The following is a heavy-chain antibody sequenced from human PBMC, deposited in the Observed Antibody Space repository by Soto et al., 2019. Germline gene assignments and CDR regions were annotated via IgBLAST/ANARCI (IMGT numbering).Heavy chain of an antibody. CDR2: IYYSGST. CDR3: AGTYSSSSPLDYYYYYGMDV. Sequence: SETLSLTCTVSGGSISSYYWSWIRQPPGKGLDWIGYIYYSGSTNYNPSLKSRVTISVDTSKNQFSLKLSSVTAADTAVYYCAGTYSSSSPLDYYYYYGMDVWGQGTTVTVSS. CDR1: GGSISSYY. V-gene: IGHV4-59*01. J-gene: IGHJ6*02. D-gene: IGHD6-6*01.